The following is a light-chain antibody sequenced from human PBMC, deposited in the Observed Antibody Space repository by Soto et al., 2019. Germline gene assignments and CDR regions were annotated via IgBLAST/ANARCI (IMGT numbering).Light chain of an antibody. Sequence: EIVLTQSPATLSLSPGERATLSCRASQSVSSYLAWYQQKPGQAPRLLIYDASNRATGIPARFSGSGSGTDFTLPISSLEPEDFAVYYCQQRSNWLTCGGRTKVQIK. CDR3: QQRSNWLT. J-gene: IGKJ4*01. CDR2: DAS. CDR1: QSVSSY. V-gene: IGKV3-11*01.